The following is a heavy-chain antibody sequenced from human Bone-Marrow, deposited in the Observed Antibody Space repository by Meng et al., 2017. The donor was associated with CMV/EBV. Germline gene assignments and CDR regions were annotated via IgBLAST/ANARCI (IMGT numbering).Heavy chain of an antibody. V-gene: IGHV3-30*02. CDR3: AKGRVLDTAMVYAY. CDR2: IRYDGSNK. J-gene: IGHJ4*02. CDR1: FRLSGYG. Sequence: FRLSGYGMHCVRQEPGKGLEWLAFIRYDGSNKYYADSVKGRFTNSRDNSKNTLYLQMNSLRAEDTAVYYCAKGRVLDTAMVYAYWGQGTLVTVSS. D-gene: IGHD5-18*01.